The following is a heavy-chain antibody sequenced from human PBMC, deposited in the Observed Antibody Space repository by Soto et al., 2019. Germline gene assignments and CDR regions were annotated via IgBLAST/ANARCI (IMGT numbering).Heavy chain of an antibody. D-gene: IGHD2-21*02. CDR2: INAGNGNT. Sequence: QVQLVQSGAEVKKPGASVKVSCKASGYTFTSYAMHWVRQAPGQRLEWMGWINAGNGNTKYSQKFQGRVTITRDTSASTAYMELSSLESEDTAVYYCARIATGRGVTRPNWFDPWGQGTLVTVSS. V-gene: IGHV1-3*01. CDR3: ARIATGRGVTRPNWFDP. CDR1: GYTFTSYA. J-gene: IGHJ5*02.